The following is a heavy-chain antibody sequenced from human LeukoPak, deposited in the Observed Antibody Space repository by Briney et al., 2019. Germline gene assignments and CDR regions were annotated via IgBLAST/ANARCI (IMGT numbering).Heavy chain of an antibody. J-gene: IGHJ4*02. V-gene: IGHV4-59*08. D-gene: IGHD2-2*01. Sequence: SETLSLTCTVSGGSISSYYWSWIRQPPGKGLQWIGYIYYSGTTDYNPSLKSRVTISVDTSKNQFSLKLTSVTAADTAVYYCARQAGSYAFYYYDYWGQGTLVTVSS. CDR1: GGSISSYY. CDR3: ARQAGSYAFYYYDY. CDR2: IYYSGTT.